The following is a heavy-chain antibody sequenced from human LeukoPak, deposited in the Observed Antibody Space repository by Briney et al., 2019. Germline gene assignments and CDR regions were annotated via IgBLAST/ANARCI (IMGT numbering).Heavy chain of an antibody. CDR2: INHSGST. D-gene: IGHD3-3*01. Sequence: SETLSLTCAVYGGSFSGYYWSWIRQPPGKGLEWIGEINHSGSTNYNPSLKSRVTISVDTSKNQFSLKLSSVTAADTAVYYCARWRAIFRRYYYYMDVWGKGTTVTVSS. V-gene: IGHV4-34*01. CDR3: ARWRAIFRRYYYYMDV. CDR1: GGSFSGYY. J-gene: IGHJ6*03.